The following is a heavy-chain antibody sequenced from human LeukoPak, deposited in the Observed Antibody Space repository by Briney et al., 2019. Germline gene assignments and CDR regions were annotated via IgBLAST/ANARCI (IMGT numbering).Heavy chain of an antibody. CDR1: GFTFSSYA. V-gene: IGHV3-23*01. CDR2: ISGSGGTT. Sequence: PGGSLRLSCAASGFTFSSYAMSWVRQAPGKGLEWVSAISGSGGTTHNADSVKGRFTISRDNSKNTLYLQMNSLRAEDTAVYYCAIHNSGWYRYWGQGTLVTVSS. J-gene: IGHJ4*02. CDR3: AIHNSGWYRY. D-gene: IGHD6-19*01.